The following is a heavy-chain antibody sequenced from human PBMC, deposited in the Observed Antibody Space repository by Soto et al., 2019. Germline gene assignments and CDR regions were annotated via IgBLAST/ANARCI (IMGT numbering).Heavy chain of an antibody. D-gene: IGHD3-10*01. CDR1: GLTLSRDC. J-gene: IGHJ3*02. CDR2: INDDGSTI. V-gene: IGHV3-48*01. Sequence: PGGSLRLPCATSGLTLSRDCMSWARQAPGKGLQWVANINDDGSTIYYADSVKGRFTISRDNAKNSLYLQMNSLRAEDTAVYYCAREWFGSGSYYNGLPQDDAFDIWGQGTMVTVSS. CDR3: AREWFGSGSYYNGLPQDDAFDI.